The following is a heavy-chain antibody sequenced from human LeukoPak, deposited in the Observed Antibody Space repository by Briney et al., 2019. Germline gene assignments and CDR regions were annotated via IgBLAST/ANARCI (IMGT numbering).Heavy chain of an antibody. V-gene: IGHV4-61*02. CDR1: GGSISSGSYY. J-gene: IGHJ4*02. CDR2: VYTSGST. CDR3: AREGYSSSWYDY. Sequence: KASETLSLTCTVSGGSISSGSYYWSWIRQPAGKGLEWIGRVYTSGSTNYNPSLKSRVTISVDTSKNQFSLKLSSVTAADTAVYYCAREGYSSSWYDYWGQGTLVTVSS. D-gene: IGHD6-13*01.